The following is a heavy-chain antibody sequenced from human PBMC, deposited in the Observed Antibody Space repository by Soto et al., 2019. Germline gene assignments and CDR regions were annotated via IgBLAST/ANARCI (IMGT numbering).Heavy chain of an antibody. CDR1: GGTFSSYA. CDR2: IIPIFGTA. D-gene: IGHD3-3*01. Sequence: VASVKVSCKASGGTFSSYAISWVRQAPGQGLEWMGGIIPIFGTANYAQKFQGRVTITADESTSTAYMELSSLRSEDTAVYYCARDGVRFLEWSTHYYYGMDVWG. J-gene: IGHJ6*02. CDR3: ARDGVRFLEWSTHYYYGMDV. V-gene: IGHV1-69*13.